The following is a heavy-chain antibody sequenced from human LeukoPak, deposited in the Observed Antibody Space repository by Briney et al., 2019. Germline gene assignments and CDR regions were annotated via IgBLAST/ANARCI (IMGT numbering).Heavy chain of an antibody. V-gene: IGHV4-34*01. J-gene: IGHJ4*02. CDR1: GFTFSDYY. CDR2: INHSGST. Sequence: LRLSCAASGFTFSDYYMSWIRQAPGKGLEWIGEINHSGSTNYNPSLKSRVTISVDTSKNQFSLKLSSVTAADTAVYYCASGSSLDYWGQGTLVTVSS. CDR3: ASGSSLDY. D-gene: IGHD2-2*01.